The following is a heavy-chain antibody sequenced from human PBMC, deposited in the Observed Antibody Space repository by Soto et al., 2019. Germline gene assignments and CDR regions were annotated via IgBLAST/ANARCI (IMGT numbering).Heavy chain of an antibody. CDR1: GFTFSRFG. J-gene: IGHJ6*02. V-gene: IGHV3-30*18. CDR3: AKDRNYYGSGSYSDAYCRGMDV. D-gene: IGHD3-10*01. Sequence: QVQLEESGGGVVQPGRSLRLSCAASGFTFSRFGMHWVRQAPGQGLEWVAGMSYDGTNEYYGDSVKGRFTISRDNSKNTRYLKMNSLRVEDTAVYYCAKDRNYYGSGSYSDAYCRGMDVWGLGTAVTVSS. CDR2: MSYDGTNE.